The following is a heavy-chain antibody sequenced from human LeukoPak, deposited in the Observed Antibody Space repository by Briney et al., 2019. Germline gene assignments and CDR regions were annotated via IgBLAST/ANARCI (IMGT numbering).Heavy chain of an antibody. CDR1: GYTFTSYG. Sequence: ASVKVSCKASGYTFTSYGISWVRQAPGQGLEWMGWISAYNGNTNYAQKLQGRVTMTTDTSTSTAYMELRSLRSDDTAVYYCARDAGGRYCSGGSCYDAFDIWGQGAMVTVSS. D-gene: IGHD2-15*01. CDR3: ARDAGGRYCSGGSCYDAFDI. V-gene: IGHV1-18*01. J-gene: IGHJ3*02. CDR2: ISAYNGNT.